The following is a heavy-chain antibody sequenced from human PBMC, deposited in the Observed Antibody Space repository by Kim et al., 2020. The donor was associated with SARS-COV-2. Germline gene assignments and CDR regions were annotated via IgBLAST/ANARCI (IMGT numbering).Heavy chain of an antibody. J-gene: IGHJ3*02. V-gene: IGHV4-59*01. CDR3: AREGRLAAAGTTGAFDI. CDR2: IYYSGST. Sequence: SETLSLTCTVSGGSISSYYWSWIRQPPGKGLEWIGYIYYSGSTNYNPSLKSRVTISVDTSKNHFSLKLSPVTAADTAVYYCAREGRLAAAGTTGAFDIWG. D-gene: IGHD6-13*01. CDR1: GGSISSYY.